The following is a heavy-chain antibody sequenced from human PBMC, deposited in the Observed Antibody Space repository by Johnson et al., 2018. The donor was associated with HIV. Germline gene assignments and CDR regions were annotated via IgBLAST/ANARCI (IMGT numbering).Heavy chain of an antibody. V-gene: IGHV3-66*01. CDR3: ARGRTLITGTTFLFPVDI. D-gene: IGHD1-7*01. J-gene: IGHJ3*02. CDR1: GFTFDDYA. Sequence: EVQLVESGGGLVQPGRSLRLSCAASGFTFDDYAMHWVRQAPGKGLEWVSGIYSGGSTYYADSVKGRFTISRDNSKNTLYLQMNSLRAGDTAVYYCARGRTLITGTTFLFPVDIWGQGTVVTVS. CDR2: IYSGGST.